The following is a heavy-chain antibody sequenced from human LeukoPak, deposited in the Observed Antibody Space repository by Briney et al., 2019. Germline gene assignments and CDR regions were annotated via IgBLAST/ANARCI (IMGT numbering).Heavy chain of an antibody. J-gene: IGHJ5*02. CDR1: GFTFSSSA. CDR2: ISGSGGST. D-gene: IGHD6-19*01. V-gene: IGHV3-23*01. CDR3: AKSHSSGWYGWFDP. Sequence: PGGSLRLSCAASGFTFSSSAMSWVRQAPGKGLEWVSAISGSGGSTYYADSVKGRFTISRDNSKNTLHLQMNSLRAEDTAVYYCAKSHSSGWYGWFDPWGQGTLVTVSS.